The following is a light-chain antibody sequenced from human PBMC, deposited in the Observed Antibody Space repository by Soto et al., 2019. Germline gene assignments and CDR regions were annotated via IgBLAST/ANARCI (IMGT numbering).Light chain of an antibody. J-gene: IGKJ2*01. CDR3: QQSHGIPYT. Sequence: DVQMTQSPPSLSASVGDRVTITCRASQTISSYLNWYQQKPGKAPKLLIYSASTLQSGVPSRFSGSGSGTEFTLTISSLQPEDCATYYCQQSHGIPYTFGQGTKLESK. V-gene: IGKV1-39*01. CDR1: QTISSY. CDR2: SAS.